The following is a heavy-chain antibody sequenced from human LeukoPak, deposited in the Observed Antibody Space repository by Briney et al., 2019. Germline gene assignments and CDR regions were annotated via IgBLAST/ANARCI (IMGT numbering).Heavy chain of an antibody. Sequence: GGSLRLSCAASGFTFSSYSMDWLRQAPGKGLEWLSYISSSSTIYYADSVKGRFTISRDNAKNSVYLQMNSLRAEDTAVYYCARVWSSGYNKDYWGQGTLVTVSS. CDR2: ISSSSTI. J-gene: IGHJ4*02. V-gene: IGHV3-48*04. CDR1: GFTFSSYS. D-gene: IGHD3-22*01. CDR3: ARVWSSGYNKDY.